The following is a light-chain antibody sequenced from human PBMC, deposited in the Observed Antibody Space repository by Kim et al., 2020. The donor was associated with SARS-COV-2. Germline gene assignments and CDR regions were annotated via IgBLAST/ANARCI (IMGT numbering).Light chain of an antibody. CDR2: EDD. Sequence: VTIAWSRSSGSIASSYVQWFQQRPGSTPTTVIYEDDQRPSGVPDRFSGSIDSSSNSASLTISGLETEDEADYYCQSYDSTNPWVFGGGTQLTVL. V-gene: IGLV6-57*01. CDR1: SGSIASSY. J-gene: IGLJ3*02. CDR3: QSYDSTNPWV.